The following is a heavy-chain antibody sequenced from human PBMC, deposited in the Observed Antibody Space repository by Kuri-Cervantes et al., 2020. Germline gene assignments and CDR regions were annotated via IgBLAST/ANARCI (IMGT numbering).Heavy chain of an antibody. D-gene: IGHD3-10*01. CDR2: ISSSGSTI. CDR1: GFTFSDYY. V-gene: IGHV3-11*04. Sequence: GESLKISCAASGFTFSDYYMSWIRQAPGKGLEWVSYISSSGSTIYYADSVKGRFTISRDNAKNSLYLQMNSLRAEDTAVYYCAKDMVRGVGSSYYYYGMDVWGQGTTVTVSS. CDR3: AKDMVRGVGSSYYYYGMDV. J-gene: IGHJ6*02.